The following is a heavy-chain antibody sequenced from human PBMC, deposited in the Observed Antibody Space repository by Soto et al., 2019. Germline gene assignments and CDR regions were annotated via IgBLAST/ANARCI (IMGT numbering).Heavy chain of an antibody. CDR3: AGTYRSRFDY. J-gene: IGHJ4*02. D-gene: IGHD5-18*01. V-gene: IGHV4-61*01. Sequence: PSETLSLTCTVSGGSVSSGSYYWSWIRQPPEKGLEWVGYIHYSGSTEYNSALKSRVTMSVDTSKNQFSLRLSSVTAADTAIYYCAGTYRSRFDYWGQGALVTVTS. CDR2: IHYSGST. CDR1: GGSVSSGSYY.